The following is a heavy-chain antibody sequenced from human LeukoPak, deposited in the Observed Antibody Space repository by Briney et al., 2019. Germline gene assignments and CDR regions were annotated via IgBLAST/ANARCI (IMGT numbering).Heavy chain of an antibody. CDR1: GYTFTSYG. J-gene: IGHJ3*02. CDR3: ARGRVVVVPAQDDAFDI. CDR2: MNPNSGNT. V-gene: IGHV1-8*03. D-gene: IGHD2-2*01. Sequence: ASVKVSCKASGYTFTSYGISWVRQATGQGLEWMGWMNPNSGNTGYAQKFQGRVTITRNTSISTAYMELSSLRSEDTAVYYCARGRVVVVPAQDDAFDIWGQGTMVTVSS.